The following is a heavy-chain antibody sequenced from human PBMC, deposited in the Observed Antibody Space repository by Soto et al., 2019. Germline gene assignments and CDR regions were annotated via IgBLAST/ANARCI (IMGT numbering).Heavy chain of an antibody. V-gene: IGHV4-4*02. Sequence: PSKTLSLTCAVSGGSISSSNWWSWVRQPPGKGLEWIGEIYHSGSTNYNPSLKSRVTISVDKSKNQFSLKLSSVTAADTAVYYCASRDDSSGYYLLFDYWGQGTLVTVSS. CDR3: ASRDDSSGYYLLFDY. CDR1: GGSISSSNW. J-gene: IGHJ4*02. CDR2: IYHSGST. D-gene: IGHD3-22*01.